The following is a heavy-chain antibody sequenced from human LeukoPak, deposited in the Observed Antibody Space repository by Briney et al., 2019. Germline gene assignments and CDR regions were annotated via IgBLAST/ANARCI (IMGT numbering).Heavy chain of an antibody. J-gene: IGHJ5*02. CDR2: ISAYNGNT. CDR3: ARTVLLWFGDNWFDP. Sequence: ASVKVSCKASGYTFTSYGISWVRQAPGQGLEWMGWISAYNGNTNYAQKLQGRVTMTTDTSTSTAYMELRSLRSDDTAVYYCARTVLLWFGDNWFDPRGQGTLATVSS. CDR1: GYTFTSYG. D-gene: IGHD3-10*01. V-gene: IGHV1-18*01.